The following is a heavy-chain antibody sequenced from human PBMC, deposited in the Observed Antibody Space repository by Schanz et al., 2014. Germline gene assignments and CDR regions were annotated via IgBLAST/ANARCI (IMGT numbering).Heavy chain of an antibody. CDR2: ISYDGSNK. CDR1: GFTFSSYG. Sequence: QVQLVESGGGVVQFGRSLRLSCVASGFTFSSYGMHWVRQAPGKGLEWVAVISYDGSNKYYADSVKGRFTISRDNSKNTVYLQMNRLRAEDTAVYYCAKDPSHGDYDYYFDYWGQGTLVTVSS. D-gene: IGHD3-22*01. CDR3: AKDPSHGDYDYYFDY. V-gene: IGHV3-30*19. J-gene: IGHJ4*02.